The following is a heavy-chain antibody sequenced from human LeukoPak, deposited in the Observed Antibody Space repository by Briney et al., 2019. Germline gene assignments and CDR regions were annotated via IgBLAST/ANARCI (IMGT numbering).Heavy chain of an antibody. V-gene: IGHV3-23*01. CDR2: IRGSGDRS. D-gene: IGHD3-9*01. J-gene: IGHJ4*02. CDR1: GFTFSGSG. CDR3: ARDNRRGYFDWFQGYFGY. Sequence: GGSLRLSCAASGFTFSGSGMSWVRQAPGKGLEWVSGIRGSGDRSDYADSVKGRFTISTDNSKNTVYLQMNSLRAEDTAAYYCARDNRRGYFDWFQGYFGYWGQGTLVTVSS.